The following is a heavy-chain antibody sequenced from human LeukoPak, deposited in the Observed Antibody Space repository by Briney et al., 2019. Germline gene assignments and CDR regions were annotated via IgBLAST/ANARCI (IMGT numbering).Heavy chain of an antibody. Sequence: SETLSLTCTVSGGSFSSSGYYCRWVRQPPGKGLEWIASMYYSGSTYYNPSPKSRVTIPVDTSKNQLSLKLSSRTAADTAVYYCARHEYSGSYYGLSWFDPWGQGTMVTVSS. CDR2: MYYSGST. CDR3: ARHEYSGSYYGLSWFDP. V-gene: IGHV4-39*01. CDR1: GGSFSSSGYY. D-gene: IGHD1-26*01. J-gene: IGHJ5*02.